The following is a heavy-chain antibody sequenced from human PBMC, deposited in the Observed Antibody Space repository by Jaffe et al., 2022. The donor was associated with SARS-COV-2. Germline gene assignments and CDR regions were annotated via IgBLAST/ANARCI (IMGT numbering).Heavy chain of an antibody. D-gene: IGHD4-17*01. CDR1: GFTFSSYA. J-gene: IGHJ4*02. CDR3: ARDLYGDYSAEFDY. V-gene: IGHV3-30-3*01. CDR2: ISYDGSNK. Sequence: QVQLVESGGGVVQPGRSLRLSCAASGFTFSSYAMHWVRQAPGKGLEWVAVISYDGSNKYYADSVKGRFTISRDNSKNTLYLQMNSLRAEDTAVYYCARDLYGDYSAEFDYWGQGTLVTVSS.